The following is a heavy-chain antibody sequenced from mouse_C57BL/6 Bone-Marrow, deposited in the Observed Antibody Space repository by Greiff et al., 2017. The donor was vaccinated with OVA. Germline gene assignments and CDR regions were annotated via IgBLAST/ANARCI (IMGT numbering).Heavy chain of an antibody. CDR1: GYAFSSSW. J-gene: IGHJ4*01. V-gene: IGHV1-82*01. D-gene: IGHD1-1*01. CDR2: IYPGDGDT. CDR3: ARDVYGYYAMDY. Sequence: VKLMESGPELVKPGASVKISCKASGYAFSSSWMNWVKQRPGKGLEWIGRIYPGDGDTNYNGKFKGKATLTADKSSSTAYMQLSSLTSEDSAVYFCARDVYGYYAMDYWGQGASVTVSS.